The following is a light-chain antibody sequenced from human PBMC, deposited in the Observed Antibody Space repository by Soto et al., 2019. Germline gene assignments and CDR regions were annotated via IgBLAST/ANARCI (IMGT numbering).Light chain of an antibody. CDR2: LGS. CDR3: MQALQTPWT. Sequence: DIVMTQSPLSLPVTPGEPASISCRSSQSLLHSNGYNYLDWYLQKTGQSPQLLIYLGSNRASGVPDRFNGSGSGTDFTLKISRVEAEDVGVYYCMQALQTPWTFGQGTKVEIK. CDR1: QSLLHSNGYNY. J-gene: IGKJ1*01. V-gene: IGKV2-28*01.